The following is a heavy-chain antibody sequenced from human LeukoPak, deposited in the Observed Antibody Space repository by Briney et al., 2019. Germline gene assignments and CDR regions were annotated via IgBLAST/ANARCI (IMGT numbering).Heavy chain of an antibody. Sequence: QPGGSLRLSCAASGFTFSSYWMHWVRQAPGKGLVWVSRIDNDGSSTSYADSVKGRFTISRDNSKNRLYVQMNSLRADDTAIYYCATGSGLWSPDYWGQGTLVTVSS. V-gene: IGHV3-74*01. D-gene: IGHD5-18*01. CDR2: IDNDGSST. CDR1: GFTFSSYW. CDR3: ATGSGLWSPDY. J-gene: IGHJ4*02.